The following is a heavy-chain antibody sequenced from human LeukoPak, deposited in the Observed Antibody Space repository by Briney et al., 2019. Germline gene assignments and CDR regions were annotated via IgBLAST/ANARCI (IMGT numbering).Heavy chain of an antibody. CDR1: GFTFSSYS. CDR2: ISSSSSYI. CDR3: ARDIPIAVAGLFDY. Sequence: GGSLRLSCAASGFTFSSYSMNWVRQAPGRGLEWVSSISSSSSYIYYADSVKGRFTISRDNAKNSLYLQMNSLRAEDTAVYYCARDIPIAVAGLFDYWGQGTLVTVSS. D-gene: IGHD6-19*01. J-gene: IGHJ4*02. V-gene: IGHV3-21*01.